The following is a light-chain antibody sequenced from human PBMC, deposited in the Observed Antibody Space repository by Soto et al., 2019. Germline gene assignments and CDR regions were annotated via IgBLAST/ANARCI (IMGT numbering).Light chain of an antibody. CDR2: HAS. V-gene: IGKV3-15*01. CDR1: QSVSNN. Sequence: EIVMTQSPATLSVSPGERATLSCRASQSVSNNLAWYQQKPGQAPRLLIYHASTGPPGIPARFRGSGSGTELTLTISSVQSEDSAVYYCQHYNERPRTFGGGTKVEIK. CDR3: QHYNERPRT. J-gene: IGKJ4*01.